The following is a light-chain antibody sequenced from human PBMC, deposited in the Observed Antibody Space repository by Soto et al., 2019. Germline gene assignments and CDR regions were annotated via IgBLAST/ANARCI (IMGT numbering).Light chain of an antibody. CDR3: QQRSNSPPWT. V-gene: IGKV3-11*01. CDR1: QSVRNY. J-gene: IGKJ3*01. CDR2: DAS. Sequence: EIVLTQSPVTVSVSPGESATLSCRASQSVRNYLAWYQQKPGQAPRLLIFDASNRATGIPSRFSGSGSGTYCTRTISSLEPEDFAVYYCQQRSNSPPWTFGPGTRVDL.